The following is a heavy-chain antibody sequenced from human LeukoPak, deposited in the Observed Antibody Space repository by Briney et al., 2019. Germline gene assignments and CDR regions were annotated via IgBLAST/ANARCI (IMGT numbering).Heavy chain of an antibody. CDR1: GFTFSDYY. CDR3: ARGHELGIFDY. Sequence: GGSLRLSCAASGFTFSDYYMSWIRQAPGKGLEWVSYISSSGSYTNYADSVKGRFTISRDNAKNSLYLQMHSLRAEDTAVYYCARGHELGIFDYWGQGTLVTVSS. V-gene: IGHV3-11*06. J-gene: IGHJ4*02. CDR2: ISSSGSYT. D-gene: IGHD7-27*01.